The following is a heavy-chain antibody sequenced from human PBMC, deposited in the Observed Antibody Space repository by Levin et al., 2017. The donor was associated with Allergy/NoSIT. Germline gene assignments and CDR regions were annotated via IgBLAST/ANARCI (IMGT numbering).Heavy chain of an antibody. D-gene: IGHD3-9*01. J-gene: IGHJ4*02. CDR2: IYRSGDT. CDR3: ATVGGLFCSGVSCSYSFHY. Sequence: GSLRLSCAVSGGSISTDNWWSWIRQPPGKGLEWIGEIYRSGDTNHNPSLRSRVTMSVDKSTNHFSLKLSSVTAADTAVYYCATVGGLFCSGVSCSYSFHYWGQGALVTVSS. CDR1: GGSISTDNW. V-gene: IGHV4-4*02.